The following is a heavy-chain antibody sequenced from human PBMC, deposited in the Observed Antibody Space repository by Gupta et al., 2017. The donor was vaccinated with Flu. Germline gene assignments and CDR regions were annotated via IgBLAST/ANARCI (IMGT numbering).Heavy chain of an antibody. CDR3: GAGEGLDI. Sequence: AAGVKFDEYGMYWVRQSPGKGLECDSGISRNSDSRGYADSVRGRFTISRDNAKNSLFLQLNQVRCDDTAFYYCGAGEGLDIWGQGTMGTVSS. CDR1: GVKFDEYG. CDR2: ISRNSDSR. J-gene: IGHJ3*02. V-gene: IGHV3-9*01.